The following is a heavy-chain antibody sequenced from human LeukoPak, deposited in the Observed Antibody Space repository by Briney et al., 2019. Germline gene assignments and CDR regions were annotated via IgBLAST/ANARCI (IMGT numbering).Heavy chain of an antibody. Sequence: PSETLSLTCAVYGGFFSGYSWSWLRQPRGKGLEWIGEINHSGSINYNPSLKSRVTISIHTSKNQFSLKLSSVTAADTAVYYCGRDALVGYFSYYYMDVWGKGTTVTVSS. V-gene: IGHV4-34*01. D-gene: IGHD2-15*01. CDR3: GRDALVGYFSYYYMDV. CDR2: INHSGSI. J-gene: IGHJ6*03. CDR1: GGFFSGYS.